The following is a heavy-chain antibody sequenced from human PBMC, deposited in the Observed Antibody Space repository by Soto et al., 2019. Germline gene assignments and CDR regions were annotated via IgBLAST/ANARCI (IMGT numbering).Heavy chain of an antibody. Sequence: PGESLKISCKGSGYSFTSYWIGWVRQMPGKGLEWMGIIYPGDSDTRYSPSFQGQVTISADKSISTAYLQWSSLKASDTAMYYCARYSSGWYLNYSGMDVWGQGTTVTVSS. D-gene: IGHD6-19*01. J-gene: IGHJ6*02. CDR1: GYSFTSYW. CDR2: IYPGDSDT. V-gene: IGHV5-51*01. CDR3: ARYSSGWYLNYSGMDV.